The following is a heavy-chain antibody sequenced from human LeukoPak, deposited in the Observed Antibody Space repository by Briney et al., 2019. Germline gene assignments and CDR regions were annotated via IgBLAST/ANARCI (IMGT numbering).Heavy chain of an antibody. Sequence: GGSLRLSCAASGFSFSSYWMHWVRQAPGKGLVWVSRIKSDGKTNYADSVRGRFTISRDNAKNTVSLQMNSLRAEDTGVYYCARAPSEIGGYYPEYFRHWGQGTLVTVSS. CDR1: GFSFSSYW. CDR3: ARAPSEIGGYYPEYFRH. J-gene: IGHJ1*01. V-gene: IGHV3-74*01. D-gene: IGHD3-22*01. CDR2: IKSDGKT.